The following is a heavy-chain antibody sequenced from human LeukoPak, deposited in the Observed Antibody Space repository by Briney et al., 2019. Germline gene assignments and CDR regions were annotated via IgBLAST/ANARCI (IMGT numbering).Heavy chain of an antibody. CDR2: IYWDADK. CDR3: ARLQRTFGGHSRYYDS. J-gene: IGHJ5*01. Sequence: QSGPTLVKPTQTVTLTCTYAGLSLSTSGLGVGWIRQPPGMALEWLALIYWDADKRYSPSLRSRLTITKDTSKSQVVLTMTNMEAVDTATYYCARLQRTFGGHSRYYDSWGRGTLVTVSS. CDR1: GLSLSTSGLG. V-gene: IGHV2-5*02. D-gene: IGHD4-23*01.